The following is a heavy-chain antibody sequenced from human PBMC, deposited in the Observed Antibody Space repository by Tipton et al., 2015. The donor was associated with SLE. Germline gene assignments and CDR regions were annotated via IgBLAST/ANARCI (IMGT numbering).Heavy chain of an antibody. CDR3: ARGAKERITLVRVRPYYFDY. CDR1: GGPFSGYS. D-gene: IGHD3-10*01. V-gene: IGHV4-34*01. J-gene: IGHJ4*01. Sequence: TLSLTCAVYGGPFSGYSWSWIRQPPGKGLEWIGQTNPSGNTNYNPSLKSRVTISVDTSKNQLSLKLTSVTAADTSVYYCARGAKERITLVRVRPYYFDYWGQGSLVTVSS. CDR2: TNPSGNT.